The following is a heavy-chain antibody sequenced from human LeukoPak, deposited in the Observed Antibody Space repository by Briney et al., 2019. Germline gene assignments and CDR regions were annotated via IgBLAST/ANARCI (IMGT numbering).Heavy chain of an antibody. Sequence: GGSLRLSCAASGFTLSNYDMSWVRQAPGKGLEWVASIKQDGSDKYYVDSVKGRFTISRDNAKNSLYLQVNSLRAEDTAVYYCARSSYSSSSSVWGQGTMVTVSS. D-gene: IGHD6-6*01. CDR2: IKQDGSDK. CDR1: GFTLSNYD. V-gene: IGHV3-7*03. J-gene: IGHJ3*01. CDR3: ARSSYSSSSSV.